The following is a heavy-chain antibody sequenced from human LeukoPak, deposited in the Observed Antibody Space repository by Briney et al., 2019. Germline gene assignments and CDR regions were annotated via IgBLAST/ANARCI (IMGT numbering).Heavy chain of an antibody. Sequence: SETLSLTCTVSGGSISSYYWGWIRQPPGKGLEWIGYIYYSGSTNYNPSLKSRVTISVDTSKNQFSLKLSSVTAADTAVYYCARYGLSYYYDGTDAFDIWGQGTMVTVSS. V-gene: IGHV4-59*08. CDR2: IYYSGST. CDR1: GGSISSYY. D-gene: IGHD3-22*01. J-gene: IGHJ3*02. CDR3: ARYGLSYYYDGTDAFDI.